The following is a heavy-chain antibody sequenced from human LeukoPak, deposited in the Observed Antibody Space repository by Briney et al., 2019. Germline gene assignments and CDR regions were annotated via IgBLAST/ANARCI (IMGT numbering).Heavy chain of an antibody. J-gene: IGHJ4*02. Sequence: PGGSLRLSCAASGFTFSSYSVNWVRQAPGKGLEWVSSISSSSSYIYYADSVKGRFTISRDNAKNSLYLQMNSLRAEDTAVYYCARGIGFVVVPAATHFDYWGQGTLVTVSS. CDR1: GFTFSSYS. D-gene: IGHD2-2*01. CDR2: ISSSSSYI. CDR3: ARGIGFVVVPAATHFDY. V-gene: IGHV3-21*01.